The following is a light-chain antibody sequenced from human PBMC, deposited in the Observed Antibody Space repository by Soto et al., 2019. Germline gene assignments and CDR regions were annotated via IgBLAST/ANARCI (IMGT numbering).Light chain of an antibody. CDR3: QQATISQLT. V-gene: IGKV1-12*01. J-gene: IGKJ4*01. Sequence: DIQMTQSPSSVSASVGDRVTITCRASQGISGWLAWYQQKPGKAPKLLFYAASTLQSGVPSRFSGGRSGTDFTLTINSLQPEDFATYYCQQATISQLTFGGGTKVEIK. CDR1: QGISGW. CDR2: AAS.